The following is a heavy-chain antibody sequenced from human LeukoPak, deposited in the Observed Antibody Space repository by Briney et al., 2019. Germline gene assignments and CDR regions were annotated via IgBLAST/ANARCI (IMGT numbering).Heavy chain of an antibody. V-gene: IGHV1-46*01. J-gene: IGHJ4*02. CDR2: INPSGGST. D-gene: IGHD2/OR15-2a*01. CDR3: ARIIAYYFDY. CDR1: GYTFTDYF. Sequence: ASVKVPCKVSGYTFTDYFFHWVRQAPGQGLEWMGIINPSGGSTSYAQKFQGRVTMTRDTSTSTVYMELSSLRSEDTAVYYCARIIAYYFDYWGQGTLVTVSS.